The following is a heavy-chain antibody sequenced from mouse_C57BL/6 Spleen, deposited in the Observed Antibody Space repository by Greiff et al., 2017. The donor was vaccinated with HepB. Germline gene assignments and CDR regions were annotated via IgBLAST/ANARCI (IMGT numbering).Heavy chain of an antibody. D-gene: IGHD1-1*01. CDR1: GYTFTSYW. CDR2: IHPNSGST. Sequence: QVQLQQPGAELVKPGASVKLSCKASGYTFTSYWMHWVKQRPGQGLEWIGMIHPNSGSTNYNEKFKSKATLTVDKSSSTAYMQLSSLTSEDSAVYYCARSVITTVVGYFDYCGQGTTLTVSS. V-gene: IGHV1-64*01. J-gene: IGHJ2*01. CDR3: ARSVITTVVGYFDY.